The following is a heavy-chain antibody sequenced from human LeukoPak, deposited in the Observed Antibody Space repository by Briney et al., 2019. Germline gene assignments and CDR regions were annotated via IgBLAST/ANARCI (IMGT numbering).Heavy chain of an antibody. CDR1: GFTFSSYS. V-gene: IGHV3-21*01. D-gene: IGHD5-18*01. Sequence: GGSLRLSWAASGFTFSSYSMNWVRQAPGKGLEWVSSISSSSSYIYYADSVKGRFTISRDNAKNSLYLRMNSLRAEDTAVYYCASIYSSSDAFDIWGQGTMVTVSS. J-gene: IGHJ3*02. CDR3: ASIYSSSDAFDI. CDR2: ISSSSSYI.